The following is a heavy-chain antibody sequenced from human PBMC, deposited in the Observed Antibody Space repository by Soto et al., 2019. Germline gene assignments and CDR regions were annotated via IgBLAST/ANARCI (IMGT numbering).Heavy chain of an antibody. Sequence: PSETLSLTCTVAGGSISSYYWSWIRQPPGKGLEWIGYIYYSGSTNYNPSLKSRVTISVDTSKNQFSLKLSSVTAADTAVYYCERVPYYDFLTGYYGVRDYYYYMDVWGKGATVTVSS. D-gene: IGHD3-9*01. CDR1: GGSISSYY. J-gene: IGHJ6*03. CDR2: IYYSGST. CDR3: ERVPYYDFLTGYYGVRDYYYYMDV. V-gene: IGHV4-59*01.